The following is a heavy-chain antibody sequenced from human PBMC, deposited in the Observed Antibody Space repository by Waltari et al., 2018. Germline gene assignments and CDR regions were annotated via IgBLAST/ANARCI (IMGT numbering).Heavy chain of an antibody. CDR3: ARDKFSSLGPFDV. J-gene: IGHJ3*01. CDR1: EDSVSTNSAA. CDR2: TYYRSKWYN. V-gene: IGHV6-1*01. Sequence: QAQLQQSGPGLVKPSQTLSLTCVISEDSVSTNSAAWNWIRQSPTRGLEWLGRTYYRSKWYNDYAVSVKSRISITPDTSRNQFSLQLHSVTPDDTAVYYCARDKFSSLGPFDVWGRGTTVTVSS.